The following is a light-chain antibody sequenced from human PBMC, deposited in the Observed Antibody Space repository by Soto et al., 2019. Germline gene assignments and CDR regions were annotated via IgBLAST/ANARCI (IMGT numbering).Light chain of an antibody. V-gene: IGKV1-12*01. J-gene: IGKJ3*01. CDR1: QGISSW. CDR2: AAS. CDR3: QQANIFPPGFT. Sequence: DIQMTQSPSSVSASVGDRVIITCRASQGISSWLAWYQQKPGKAPKLLIYAASSLQSGVPSRFTGNGSGTEFTLSVSSQQPEHRASYSCQQANIFPPGFTVGPGTKVDIK.